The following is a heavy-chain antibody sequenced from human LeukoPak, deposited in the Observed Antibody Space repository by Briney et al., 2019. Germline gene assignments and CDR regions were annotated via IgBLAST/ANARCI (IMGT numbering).Heavy chain of an antibody. CDR2: IYSGGST. J-gene: IGHJ4*02. Sequence: PGGSLRLSCAASGFTVSSNYMSRVRQAPGKGLEWVSVIYSGGSTYYADSVKGRFTISRDNSKNTLYLQMNSLRAEDTAVYYCARDLGSTDWPALYWGQGTLVTVSS. CDR1: GFTVSSNY. V-gene: IGHV3-66*01. CDR3: ARDLGSTDWPALY. D-gene: IGHD2-21*01.